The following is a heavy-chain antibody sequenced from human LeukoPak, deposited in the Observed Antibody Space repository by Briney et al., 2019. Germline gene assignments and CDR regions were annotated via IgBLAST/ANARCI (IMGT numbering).Heavy chain of an antibody. J-gene: IGHJ5*02. Sequence: GESLKISCKGSGYSFTSYWIGWVRQMPGKGLEWMGIIYPGDSDTRYSPSFQGQVTISADKSISTAYLQWSSLKASDTAMYYCARLSSIAARGPSIGNWFDPWGQGTLVTVSS. CDR3: ARLSSIAARGPSIGNWFDP. CDR2: IYPGDSDT. V-gene: IGHV5-51*01. CDR1: GYSFTSYW. D-gene: IGHD6-6*01.